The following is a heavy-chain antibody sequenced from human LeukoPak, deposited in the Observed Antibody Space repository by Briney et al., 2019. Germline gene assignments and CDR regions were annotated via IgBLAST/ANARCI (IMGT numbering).Heavy chain of an antibody. CDR3: AKGGRAAAARTPYYYYYYMDV. Sequence: GGSLRPSCAASGFTFSSYGMHWVRQAPGKGLEWVAFIRYDGSNKYYADSVKGRFTISRDNSKNTLYLQMNSLRAEDTAVYYCAKGGRAAAARTPYYYYYYMDVWGKGTTVTVSS. D-gene: IGHD6-13*01. V-gene: IGHV3-30*02. CDR2: IRYDGSNK. J-gene: IGHJ6*03. CDR1: GFTFSSYG.